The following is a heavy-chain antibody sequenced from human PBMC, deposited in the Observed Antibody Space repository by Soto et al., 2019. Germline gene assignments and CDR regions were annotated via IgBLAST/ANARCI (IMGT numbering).Heavy chain of an antibody. Sequence: QVQLQQWGAGLLKPSETLSLTCAVYGGSFSGYYWSWIRQPPGKGLEWIGEINHSGSTNYNPSLKRRVTISVDTSKNQFSLKLSSVTAADTAVYYCARGPGTTTVTTFDYWGQGTLVTVSS. CDR2: INHSGST. D-gene: IGHD4-17*01. CDR1: GGSFSGYY. J-gene: IGHJ4*02. CDR3: ARGPGTTTVTTFDY. V-gene: IGHV4-34*01.